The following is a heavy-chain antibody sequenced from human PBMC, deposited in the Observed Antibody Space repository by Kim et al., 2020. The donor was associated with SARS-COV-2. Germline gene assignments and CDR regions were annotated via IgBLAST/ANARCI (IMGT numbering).Heavy chain of an antibody. CDR3: TKDTQFQGVVNWFDS. CDR1: GFTFSGHT. V-gene: IGHV3-23*01. D-gene: IGHD3-10*01. CDR2: ISGSGGSR. J-gene: IGHJ5*01. Sequence: GGSLRLSCEATGFTFSGHTMSWVRQAPGKGLEWVADISGSGGSRYYPDAVKGRFTVSRDNSKNTVYLQMNSLRMEDTAVYYCTKDTQFQGVVNWFDSWGQGTRVTVSS.